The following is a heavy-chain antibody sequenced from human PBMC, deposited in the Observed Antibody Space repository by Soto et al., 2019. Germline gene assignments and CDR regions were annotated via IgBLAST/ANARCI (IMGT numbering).Heavy chain of an antibody. J-gene: IGHJ6*03. V-gene: IGHV3-23*01. CDR3: ATALYGSGSYYYYYYMDV. D-gene: IGHD3-10*01. Sequence: GGSLRLSCAASGFTFSSYAMSWVRQAPGKGLEWVSAISGSGGSTYYADSVKGRFTISRDNSKNTLYLQMNSLRAEDTAVYYCATALYGSGSYYYYYYMDVWGKGTTVTVSS. CDR2: ISGSGGST. CDR1: GFTFSSYA.